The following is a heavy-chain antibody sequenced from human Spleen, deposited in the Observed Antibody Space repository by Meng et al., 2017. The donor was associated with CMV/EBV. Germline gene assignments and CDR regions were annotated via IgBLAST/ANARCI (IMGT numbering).Heavy chain of an antibody. Sequence: ASVKVSCKASGYTFTSYGISWVRQAPGQGLEWMGWISAYNGNTNYAQKFQGRVTITRNTSISTAYMELSSLRSEDTAVYYCARGSLILRYFDWLWYYYGMDVWGQGTTVTVSS. V-gene: IGHV1-18*01. CDR2: ISAYNGNT. J-gene: IGHJ6*02. CDR3: ARGSLILRYFDWLWYYYGMDV. CDR1: GYTFTSYG. D-gene: IGHD3-9*01.